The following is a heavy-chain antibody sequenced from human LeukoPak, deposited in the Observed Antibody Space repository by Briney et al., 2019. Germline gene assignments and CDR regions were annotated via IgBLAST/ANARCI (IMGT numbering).Heavy chain of an antibody. V-gene: IGHV1-2*02. CDR2: INPHNGDT. J-gene: IGHJ4*02. D-gene: IGHD2-15*01. CDR1: GYTFIGYY. Sequence: VPVKVSCKASGYTFIGYYLHWVRQAPGQGLEWMGWINPHNGDTNYAQKFQGRVTMTRDTSITTAYMELSRLKSDDTAVYYCATVRDIVVGGGPYYFDYWGQGTLVTVSS. CDR3: ATVRDIVVGGGPYYFDY.